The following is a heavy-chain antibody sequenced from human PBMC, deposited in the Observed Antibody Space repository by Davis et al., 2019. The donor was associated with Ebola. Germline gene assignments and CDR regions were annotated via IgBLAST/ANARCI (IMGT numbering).Heavy chain of an antibody. CDR3: ERAITGATGHMND. Sequence: GESLKISCTASGFTFGGSAMHWVRQAPGHGLAWVSVNSADGGLTHYAPSLRGRCTISRDNSKSSLYLDMNSLTNEDSALYYCERAITGATGHMNDWGQGTLVTVSS. CDR2: NSADGGLT. CDR1: GFTFGGSA. V-gene: IGHV3-43*02. D-gene: IGHD1-20*01. J-gene: IGHJ4*02.